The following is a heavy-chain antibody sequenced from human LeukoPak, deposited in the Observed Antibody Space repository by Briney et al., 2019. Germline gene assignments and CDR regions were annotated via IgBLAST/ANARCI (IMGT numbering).Heavy chain of an antibody. CDR3: TRGDYSNYDY. Sequence: PGRSLRLSCTASGFTFGDYAMSWFRQAPGKGLEWVGFIRNRPNGGTTEYAVSVKGRFTISRDDSKSIAYLQMNSLKIEDTAVYYCTRGDYSNYDYWGQGTLVTVSS. D-gene: IGHD4-11*01. CDR1: GFTFGDYA. CDR2: IRNRPNGGTT. V-gene: IGHV3-49*03. J-gene: IGHJ4*02.